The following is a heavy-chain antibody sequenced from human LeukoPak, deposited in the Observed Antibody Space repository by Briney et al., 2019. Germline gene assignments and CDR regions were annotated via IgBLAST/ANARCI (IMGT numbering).Heavy chain of an antibody. CDR3: ARAEFCAPNCYYYFYY. J-gene: IGHJ4*02. CDR1: GYTFTNSV. CDR2: INPNSGGT. V-gene: IGHV1-2*02. D-gene: IGHD2-21*02. Sequence: ASVKVSCKASGYTFTNSVLHWLRQAPGQGLEWMGWINPNSGGTNYAQNFQGRVTMTRDTSIGTAYMELSRLTSDDTAVYYYARAEFCAPNCYYYFYYWGQGTLVTVSS.